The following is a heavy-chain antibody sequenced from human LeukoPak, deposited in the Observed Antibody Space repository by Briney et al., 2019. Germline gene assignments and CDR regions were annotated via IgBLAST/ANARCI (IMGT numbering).Heavy chain of an antibody. CDR1: GFTFSSYA. D-gene: IGHD6-6*01. Sequence: GGSLRLSCAASGFTFSSYAMSWVRQAPGKGLEWVSGISGSGGSTYYADSVKGRFTISRDNSKNTLYLQMNSLRAEDTAVYYCAKGYSNSSRAALDYWGQGTLVTVSS. CDR3: AKGYSNSSRAALDY. J-gene: IGHJ4*02. V-gene: IGHV3-23*01. CDR2: ISGSGGST.